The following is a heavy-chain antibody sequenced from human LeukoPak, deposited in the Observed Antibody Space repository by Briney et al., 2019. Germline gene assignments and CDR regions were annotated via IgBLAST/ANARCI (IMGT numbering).Heavy chain of an antibody. CDR2: IYASGHT. V-gene: IGHV4-59*01. J-gene: IGHJ5*02. Sequence: PSETLSLTCTVSGGSTYEYHWVWIRQSPGKGLEWIGDIYASGHTDYNLSLRSRLTMSIDPAQRHFSLPVKDVTAADTAVYYCARGGRFVELNYFDPWGQGILVIVSS. CDR3: ARGGRFVELNYFDP. D-gene: IGHD3-3*01. CDR1: GGSTYEYH.